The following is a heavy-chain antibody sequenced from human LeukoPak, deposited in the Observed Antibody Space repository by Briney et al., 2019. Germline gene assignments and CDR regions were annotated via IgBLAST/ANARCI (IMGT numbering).Heavy chain of an antibody. V-gene: IGHV3-74*01. CDR3: ASTMVTSMDV. J-gene: IGHJ6*02. CDR1: GFTFSSYW. D-gene: IGHD4-17*01. Sequence: GGSLRLSCAASGFTFSSYWMHWVRQAPGKGLVWVSRVKHDGSSTSYADSVKGRFTISRDNAKSALYLQMNSLRVEDTAVYYCASTMVTSMDVWGQGTTVTVSS. CDR2: VKHDGSST.